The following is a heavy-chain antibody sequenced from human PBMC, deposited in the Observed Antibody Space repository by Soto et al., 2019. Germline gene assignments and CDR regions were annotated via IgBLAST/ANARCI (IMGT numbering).Heavy chain of an antibody. Sequence: SETLSLTCTVSGGSISSGTYHWTWIRQHPEKGLEWIGFIYYSGSTYYNPSLKSRVTISVDTSKNQFSLRLSSVTAADTAVYYCAREMNYYDTSGDSYFDYWGQGTLVTVSS. J-gene: IGHJ4*02. V-gene: IGHV4-31*03. D-gene: IGHD3-22*01. CDR2: IYYSGST. CDR3: AREMNYYDTSGDSYFDY. CDR1: GGSISSGTYH.